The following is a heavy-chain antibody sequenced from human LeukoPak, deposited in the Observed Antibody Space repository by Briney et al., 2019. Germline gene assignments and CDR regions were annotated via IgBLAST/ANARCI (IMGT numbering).Heavy chain of an antibody. V-gene: IGHV4-38-2*02. J-gene: IGHJ5*02. D-gene: IGHD2-15*01. Sequence: SETLSLTCSVSGDSISSYYWSWIRQPPGKGLEWIGSIYHSGSTYYNPSLKSRVTISVDTSKNQFSLKLSSVTAADAAVYYCARDQCSGGSCYSMVWFDPWGQGTLVTVSS. CDR3: ARDQCSGGSCYSMVWFDP. CDR1: GDSISSYY. CDR2: IYHSGST.